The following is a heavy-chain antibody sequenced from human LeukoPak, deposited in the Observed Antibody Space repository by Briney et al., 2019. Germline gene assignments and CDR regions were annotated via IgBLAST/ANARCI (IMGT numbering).Heavy chain of an antibody. D-gene: IGHD4-17*01. CDR2: IYTSGST. Sequence: SETLSLTCTVSGGSISSYYWSWIRQPAGKGLEWIGRIYTSGSTSYNPSLWSRVTISVDTSKNQFSLKLSSVTAADTAVYYCARDFNGDYGLTYYHYYMDVWGKGTTVTVSS. J-gene: IGHJ6*03. CDR1: GGSISSYY. V-gene: IGHV4-4*07. CDR3: ARDFNGDYGLTYYHYYMDV.